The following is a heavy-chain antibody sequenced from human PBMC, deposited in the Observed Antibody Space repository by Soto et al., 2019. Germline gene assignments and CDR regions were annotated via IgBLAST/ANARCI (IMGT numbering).Heavy chain of an antibody. CDR1: GGSISSSNW. Sequence: QVQLQESGPGLVKPSGTLSLSCAVSGGSISSSNWWSWVRQPPGKGLEWIGEIYHSGSTNYNPSLTRGVPRAVDKSKHQCSLKLRSVTAADTAVYYCARDRKPGYSGSWTGGMGGMDVWGQGTPVTVSS. J-gene: IGHJ6*02. D-gene: IGHD6-13*01. CDR2: IYHSGST. CDR3: ARDRKPGYSGSWTGGMGGMDV. V-gene: IGHV4-4*02.